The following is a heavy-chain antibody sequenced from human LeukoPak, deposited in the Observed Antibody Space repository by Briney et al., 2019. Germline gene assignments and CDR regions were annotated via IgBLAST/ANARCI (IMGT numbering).Heavy chain of an antibody. CDR2: IHGSGGGT. D-gene: IGHD3-9*01. V-gene: IGHV3-23*01. J-gene: IGHJ4*02. CDR3: AKEYYDILTGYRNFDY. CDR1: GFTFRNYA. Sequence: GGSLRLSCAACGFTFRNYAKIWVRQAPERGLEWISAIHGSGGGTFYADSVKGRFTISRDNSKNSLYLQMNSLRAEDTALYYCAKEYYDILTGYRNFDYWGQGIVVTVSS.